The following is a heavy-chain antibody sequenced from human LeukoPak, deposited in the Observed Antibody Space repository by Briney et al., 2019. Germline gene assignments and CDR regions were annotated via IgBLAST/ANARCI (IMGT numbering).Heavy chain of an antibody. V-gene: IGHV1-18*01. CDR3: ARGRYSYGYCDY. Sequence: GASVKVSCKASGYTFTSYGISWVRQAPGQGLEWMGRISAYTGNTNYAQRLQGRDTMTTDTPTSTAYMELRSLRSDDTAVYYCARGRYSYGYCDYWGQGTLVTVSS. CDR1: GYTFTSYG. J-gene: IGHJ4*02. CDR2: ISAYTGNT. D-gene: IGHD5-18*01.